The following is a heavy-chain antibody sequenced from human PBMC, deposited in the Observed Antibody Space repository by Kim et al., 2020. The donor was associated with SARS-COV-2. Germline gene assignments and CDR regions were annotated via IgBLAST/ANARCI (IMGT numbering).Heavy chain of an antibody. D-gene: IGHD6-6*01. V-gene: IGHV3-23*01. CDR3: AGRSVAGHWTYDI. Sequence: ADSVKGRFTISRDKSKNTLNLQMNSLRAEDTAIYYCAGRSVAGHWTYDIWGQGTMVTVSS. J-gene: IGHJ3*02.